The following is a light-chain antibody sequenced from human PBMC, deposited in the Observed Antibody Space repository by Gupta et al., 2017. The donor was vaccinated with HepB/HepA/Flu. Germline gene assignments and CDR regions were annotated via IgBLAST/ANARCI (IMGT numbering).Light chain of an antibody. CDR2: KVS. V-gene: IGKV2-30*01. Sequence: DVVMTQSPLSLPVTLGQPASISCRSSQSLVYSDGNTYLNWFQQRPGQSPRRLIYKVSNRDSGVPDRVSGSGSGTDFTLKISRVEAEDVGVYDCRKGTHWTLTFGHGTKVDIK. CDR1: QSLVYSDGNTY. CDR3: RKGTHWTLT. J-gene: IGKJ3*01.